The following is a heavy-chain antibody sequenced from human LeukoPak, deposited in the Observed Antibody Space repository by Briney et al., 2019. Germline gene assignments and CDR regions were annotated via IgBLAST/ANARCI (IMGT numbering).Heavy chain of an antibody. CDR2: ISYDGSNK. CDR3: ANDLCSSGTGLFDY. J-gene: IGHJ4*02. V-gene: IGHV3-30*18. Sequence: RRSLSLSCAASGFPFSRYGMHWVRQAPGKGLEWVAAISYDGSNKYYALSVEGRFTIYRDNSKNPVYLQMSSLRAEDTAVYYCANDLCSSGTGLFDYWGQGPLVTVSS. D-gene: IGHD3-22*01. CDR1: GFPFSRYG.